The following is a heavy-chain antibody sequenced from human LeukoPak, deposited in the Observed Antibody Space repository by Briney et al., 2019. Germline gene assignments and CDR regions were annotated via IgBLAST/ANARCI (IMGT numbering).Heavy chain of an antibody. CDR2: ISSSSSYI. D-gene: IGHD4-23*01. V-gene: IGHV3-21*01. CDR1: GFTFSIYS. Sequence: GGSLRLSCAASGFTFSIYSMNWVRQAPGKGLEWVSSISSSSSYIYYTDSVKGRFTISRDNAKNSLYLQMNSLRAEDTAVYYCVRGNDYGGPHYWGQGTLVTVFS. J-gene: IGHJ4*02. CDR3: VRGNDYGGPHY.